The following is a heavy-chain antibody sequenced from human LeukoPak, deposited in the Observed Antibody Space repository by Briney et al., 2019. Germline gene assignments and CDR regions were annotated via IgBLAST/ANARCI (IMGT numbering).Heavy chain of an antibody. V-gene: IGHV4-59*08. Sequence: KPSETLSLTCSVSGDSFSNYYWTWIRQPPGKGLELVGYVYYSGSTNYNPSLKTRLHLSVDTSKNRFSLKLSSVTAADTAVYYCASSPRLTTSWFLFDSWGHGTLVTVSS. CDR1: GDSFSNYY. CDR3: ASSPRLTTSWFLFDS. CDR2: VYYSGST. J-gene: IGHJ5*01. D-gene: IGHD2-2*01.